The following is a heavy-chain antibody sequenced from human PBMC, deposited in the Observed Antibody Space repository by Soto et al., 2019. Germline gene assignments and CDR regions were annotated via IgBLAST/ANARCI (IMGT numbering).Heavy chain of an antibody. J-gene: IGHJ6*02. D-gene: IGHD1-1*01. V-gene: IGHV1-69*12. CDR2: IIPIFGTA. CDR3: ASSGTTRYFYGMAV. Sequence: QVQLVQSGAEVKKPGSSVKVSCKASGGTFSSYAISWVRQAPGQGLEWMGGIIPIFGTANYAQKFQGRVTITAGEDTSTAYMELSSLRAVDTAVYCCASSGTTRYFYGMAVWGHGTRVTVSS. CDR1: GGTFSSYA.